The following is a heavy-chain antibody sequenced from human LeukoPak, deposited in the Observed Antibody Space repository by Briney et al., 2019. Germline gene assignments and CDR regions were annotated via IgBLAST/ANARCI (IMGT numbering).Heavy chain of an antibody. CDR2: IYYSGST. D-gene: IGHD2-15*01. CDR1: GGSISSHY. Sequence: SETLSLTCTASGGSISSHYWSWIRQPPGKGLEWIGYIYYSGSTNYNPSLKSRVTISVDTSKNQFSLKLSSVTAADTAVYYCARVNAGGACSGGSCYYYYYYMDVWGKGTTVTVSS. CDR3: ARVNAGGACSGGSCYYYYYYMDV. V-gene: IGHV4-59*11. J-gene: IGHJ6*03.